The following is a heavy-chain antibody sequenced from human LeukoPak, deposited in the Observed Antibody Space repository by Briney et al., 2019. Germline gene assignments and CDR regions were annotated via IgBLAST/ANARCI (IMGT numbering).Heavy chain of an antibody. CDR2: IYASGST. Sequence: PSGTLSLTCTVSGGSISNYYWSWIRQPAGMGLEWIGRIYASGSTNYNPSLKSRVTMSVDTSNNQFSLNLGSVTAADTAVYYCARTSARGAQFDYWGQGTLVTVSS. D-gene: IGHD3-10*01. J-gene: IGHJ4*02. CDR1: GGSISNYY. CDR3: ARTSARGAQFDY. V-gene: IGHV4-4*07.